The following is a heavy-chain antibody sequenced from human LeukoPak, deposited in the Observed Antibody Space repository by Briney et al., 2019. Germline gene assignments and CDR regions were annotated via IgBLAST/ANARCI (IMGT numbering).Heavy chain of an antibody. CDR1: GGSISSSSYY. J-gene: IGHJ4*02. V-gene: IGHV4-39*07. Sequence: SETLSLTRTVSGGSISSSSYYWGWIRQPPGKGLEWIGSIYYSGSTYYNPSLKSRVTISVDTSKNQFSLKLSSVTAADTAVYYCARWLQSIYYFDYWGQGTLVTVSS. CDR2: IYYSGST. D-gene: IGHD5-24*01. CDR3: ARWLQSIYYFDY.